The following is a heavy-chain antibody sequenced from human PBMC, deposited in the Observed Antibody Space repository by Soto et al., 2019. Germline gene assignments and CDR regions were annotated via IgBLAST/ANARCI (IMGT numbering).Heavy chain of an antibody. J-gene: IGHJ4*02. D-gene: IGHD3-22*01. CDR3: ARQIYDSDTGPNFQYYFDS. Sequence: GESLKISCKGSGYSFAGYWITWVRQKPGKDLEWMGRIDPSDSQTYYSPSFRGHVTISVTKSITTVFLQWSSLRASDTAMYYCARQIYDSDTGPNFQYYFDSWGQGTPFTVSS. CDR1: GYSFAGYW. CDR2: IDPSDSQT. V-gene: IGHV5-10-1*01.